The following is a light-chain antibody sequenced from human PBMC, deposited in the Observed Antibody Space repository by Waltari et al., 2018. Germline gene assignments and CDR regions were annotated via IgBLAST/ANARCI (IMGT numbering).Light chain of an antibody. CDR3: NSYTRSSTRV. V-gene: IGLV2-14*03. CDR2: DVS. CDR1: NSDVGGYDY. J-gene: IGLJ2*01. Sequence: QSALTQPASVSGSPGQSITISCTGTNSDVGGYDYVSWYQQHPGKAPTLIIYDVSNRPSGVSNRFSGSKSGNTASLTISGLQAEDEADYYCNSYTRSSTRVFGGGTKLTVL.